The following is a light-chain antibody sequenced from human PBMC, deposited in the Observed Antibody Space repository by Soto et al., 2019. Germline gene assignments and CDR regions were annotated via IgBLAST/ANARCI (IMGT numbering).Light chain of an antibody. Sequence: EIVLTQSPGTLSLSPGERATLSCGASQTVTSNYLAWYQQKPGQAPRLLIYDASNRATGIPARFSGSGSGTDFTLTISSLEPEDFAVYYCQQRSNWPPALTFGGGTKVDIK. CDR1: QTVTSNY. J-gene: IGKJ4*01. CDR2: DAS. V-gene: IGKV3-11*01. CDR3: QQRSNWPPALT.